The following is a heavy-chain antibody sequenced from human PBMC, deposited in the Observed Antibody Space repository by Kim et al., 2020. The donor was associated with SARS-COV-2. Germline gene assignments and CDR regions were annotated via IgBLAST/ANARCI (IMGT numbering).Heavy chain of an antibody. D-gene: IGHD5-18*01. CDR2: IYPGDSDT. V-gene: IGHV5-51*01. CDR3: ARQERDSYGYVFKDY. CDR1: GYSFTSYW. Sequence: GESLKISCKGSGYSFTSYWIGWVRQMPGKGLEWMGIIYPGDSDTRYSPSFQGQVTISADKSISTAYLQWSSLKASDTAMYYCARQERDSYGYVFKDYWGQGTLVTVSS. J-gene: IGHJ4*02.